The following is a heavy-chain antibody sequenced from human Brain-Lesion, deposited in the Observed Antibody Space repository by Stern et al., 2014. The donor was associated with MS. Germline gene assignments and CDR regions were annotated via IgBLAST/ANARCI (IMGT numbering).Heavy chain of an antibody. CDR3: ASGYRIFDY. CDR2: IHPSGSA. V-gene: IGHV4-61*02. J-gene: IGHJ4*02. D-gene: IGHD5-18*01. Sequence: QLQLQESGPGLVKPSQTLSLTCTVSGGSISSGSDYWSWIRQPVGKGLEWIGRIHPSGSAFYPPSLKSRVTISTDTSMNQFSLELNSATAADTAIYYCASGYRIFDYWGQGILVTVSS. CDR1: GGSISSGSDY.